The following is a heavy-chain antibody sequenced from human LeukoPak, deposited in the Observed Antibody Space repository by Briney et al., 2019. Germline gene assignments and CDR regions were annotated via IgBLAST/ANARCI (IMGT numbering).Heavy chain of an antibody. J-gene: IGHJ4*02. Sequence: PSQTLSLTCTVSGGSISSSSYYWSWIRQPPGKGLEWIGRIYTSGSTNYNPSLKSRVTISVNTSKIQFSLKLSSVTAADTAVYYCARDRDDNLFDYWGQGTLVTVSS. D-gene: IGHD1-14*01. CDR1: GGSISSSSYY. CDR2: IYTSGST. V-gene: IGHV4-61*02. CDR3: ARDRDDNLFDY.